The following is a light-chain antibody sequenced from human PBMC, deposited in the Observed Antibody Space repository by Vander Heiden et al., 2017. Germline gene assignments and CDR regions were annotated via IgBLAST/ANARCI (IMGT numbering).Light chain of an antibody. Sequence: DIHLTQSPSFLSASVGDRVTTTCRASKGISSYLAWYQQKPGKAPKLLIYAASTWQSGVPARFSGSGAGTEFTLTISSLQPEDFATYYCQELNSYPPLTFGGGTKVEIK. CDR2: AAS. V-gene: IGKV1-9*01. CDR3: QELNSYPPLT. J-gene: IGKJ4*01. CDR1: KGISSY.